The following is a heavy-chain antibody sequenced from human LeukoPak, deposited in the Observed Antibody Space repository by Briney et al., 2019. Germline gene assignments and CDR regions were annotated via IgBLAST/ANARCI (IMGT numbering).Heavy chain of an antibody. Sequence: ASVKVSCKASGYTFTSYGISWVRQAPGQGLEWMGWISAYNGYTNYAQKLQGRVTITTDTSTSTTYMELSRLRSDDTAEYYCARSAEHCTNGLCYTDYYMDVWGKGTTVTVSS. CDR1: GYTFTSYG. V-gene: IGHV1-18*01. CDR2: ISAYNGYT. CDR3: ARSAEHCTNGLCYTDYYMDV. D-gene: IGHD2-8*01. J-gene: IGHJ6*03.